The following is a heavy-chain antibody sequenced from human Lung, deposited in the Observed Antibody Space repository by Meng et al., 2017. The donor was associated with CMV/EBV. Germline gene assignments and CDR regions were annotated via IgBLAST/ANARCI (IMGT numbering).Heavy chain of an antibody. CDR2: ISASGNT. CDR3: ARDFGSSWYPNWFDP. D-gene: IGHD6-13*01. CDR1: GDSITIYY. J-gene: IGHJ5*02. V-gene: IGHV4-4*07. Sequence: HAHRQDPAPGQVKPSEPLSLTCTVSGDSITIYYWSWIRQPAGKGLEWIGRISASGNTRYTPSLKSRVTMSADTSKNQFSLKLSSVTAADTAVYYCARDFGSSWYPNWFDPWGQGTLVTVSS.